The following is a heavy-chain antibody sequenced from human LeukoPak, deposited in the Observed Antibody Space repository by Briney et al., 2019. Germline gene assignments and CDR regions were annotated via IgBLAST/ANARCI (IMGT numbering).Heavy chain of an antibody. CDR3: ASGQLDAFDI. J-gene: IGHJ3*02. CDR1: GGSISSYY. V-gene: IGHV4-4*07. CDR2: IYTSGST. D-gene: IGHD6-6*01. Sequence: SEALSLTCTVSGGSISSYYWSWIRQPAGKGLEWIGRIYTSGSTNYNPSLKSRVTMSVDTSKNQFSLKLSPVTAADTAVYYCASGQLDAFDIWGQGTMVTVSS.